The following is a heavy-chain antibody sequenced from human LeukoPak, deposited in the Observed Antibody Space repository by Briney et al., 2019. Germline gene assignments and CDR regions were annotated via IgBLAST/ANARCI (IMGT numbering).Heavy chain of an antibody. CDR1: GYTFTSYS. CDR3: ARRAVAGSFDY. CDR2: INPSGGST. Sequence: ASVKVSCKASGYTFTSYSIHWVRQAPGQGLEWMGIINPSGGSTSYAQKFQGRVTLTRDMSSSTVYMELSSLRSEDTAVYYCARRAVAGSFDYWGQGTLVTVSS. V-gene: IGHV1-46*01. D-gene: IGHD6-19*01. J-gene: IGHJ4*02.